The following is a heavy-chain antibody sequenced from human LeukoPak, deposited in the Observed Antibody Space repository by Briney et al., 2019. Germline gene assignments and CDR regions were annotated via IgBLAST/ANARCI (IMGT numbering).Heavy chain of an antibody. J-gene: IGHJ4*02. CDR1: GFTFSDYW. CDR3: ARGVGERYFDY. V-gene: IGHV3-66*01. Sequence: GGSLRLSCVASGFTFSDYWMSWVRQAPGKGLEWVSVIYSAGHTYYADSVNGRFTISRDNSKNTLYFQMNSLTDEDTAVYYCARGVGERYFDYWGQGTLVTVSS. CDR2: IYSAGHT. D-gene: IGHD3-10*01.